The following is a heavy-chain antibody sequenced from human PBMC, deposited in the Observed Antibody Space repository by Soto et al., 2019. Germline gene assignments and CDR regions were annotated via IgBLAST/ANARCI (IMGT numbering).Heavy chain of an antibody. D-gene: IGHD5-12*01. J-gene: IGHJ4*02. CDR3: AQSRIPVVATTGGY. V-gene: IGHV3-23*01. CDR1: GFTFSSYA. CDR2: ISGSGGST. Sequence: EVQLLESGGGLVQPGGSLRLSCAASGFTFSSYAMSWVRQAPGKGLEWVSAISGSGGSTYYADSVKGRFTISRDNSKNTLYMLMNSLRAEDTAVYYCAQSRIPVVATTGGYWGQGTLVTVSS.